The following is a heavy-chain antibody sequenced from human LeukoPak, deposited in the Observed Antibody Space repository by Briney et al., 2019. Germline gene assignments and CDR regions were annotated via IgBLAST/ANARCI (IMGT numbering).Heavy chain of an antibody. V-gene: IGHV1-18*01. D-gene: IGHD2-15*01. CDR3: ARDPGYCSAATCANWFDP. CDR1: GYTFTSYA. CDR2: ISCYNDNT. Sequence: ASVKVSCKAAGYTFTSYAMNWVRQAPGQGLEWMGWISCYNDNTDYAQMLQGRVTMTTDTFTSTAYMELRSLRSDDTAMYYCARDPGYCSAATCANWFDPWGQGTLVTVSS. J-gene: IGHJ5*02.